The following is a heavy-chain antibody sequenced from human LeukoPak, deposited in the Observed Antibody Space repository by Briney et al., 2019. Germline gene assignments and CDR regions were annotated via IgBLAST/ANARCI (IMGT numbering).Heavy chain of an antibody. CDR2: IRRNTDTGTT. CDR3: NTQQGSWALNY. D-gene: IGHD7-27*01. J-gene: IGHJ4*02. Sequence: GGSLRLSCAASGFNFADTWMNWVRQPPGKGLEWVGLIRRNTDTGTTDYAAPVKGRFTISRDDSKNTLYLQMNGPKTEDTAVYYCNTQQGSWALNYWGQGVLVTVSS. V-gene: IGHV3-15*07. CDR1: GFNFADTW.